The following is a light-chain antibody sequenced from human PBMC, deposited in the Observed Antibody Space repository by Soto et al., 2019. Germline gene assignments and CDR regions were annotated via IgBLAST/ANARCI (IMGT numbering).Light chain of an antibody. J-gene: IGKJ1*01. CDR3: QQYNSYSRSWT. CDR2: KAS. V-gene: IGKV1-5*03. CDR1: QSISSW. Sequence: DIPMTQSPSTLSASVGDRVTITCRASQSISSWLAWYQQKPGKAPKLLIYKASSLESWVPSRFSGSGSGTEFTLTISSLQPDDFATYYCQQYNSYSRSWTFGQGTKVEIK.